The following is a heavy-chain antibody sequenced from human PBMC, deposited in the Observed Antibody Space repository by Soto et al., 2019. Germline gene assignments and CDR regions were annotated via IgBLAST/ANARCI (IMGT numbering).Heavy chain of an antibody. CDR1: GFTFSSYE. Sequence: VQLVESGGGLVQPGGSLRLSCAASGFTFSSYEMNWVRQAPGKGLEWVSYISSSGSTIYYADSVKGRFTISRDNAKNSLYLQMNSLRAEDTAVYYCARSDSSSWYYYYYGMDVWGQGTTVTVSS. D-gene: IGHD6-13*01. CDR2: ISSSGSTI. V-gene: IGHV3-48*03. J-gene: IGHJ6*02. CDR3: ARSDSSSWYYYYYGMDV.